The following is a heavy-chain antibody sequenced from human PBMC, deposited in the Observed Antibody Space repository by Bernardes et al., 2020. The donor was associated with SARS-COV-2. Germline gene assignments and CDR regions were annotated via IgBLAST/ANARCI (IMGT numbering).Heavy chain of an antibody. J-gene: IGHJ1*01. V-gene: IGHV3-33*03. CDR2: IGHDGTKI. D-gene: IGHD6-25*01. CDR3: ATGGS. CDR1: GFSFGSFD. Sequence: GGSLRLSCVASGFSFGSFDMHWVRQPPGKGLEWVAVIGHDGTKIQYGDSVMGRLTISRDNFQNTLYLQIDSLRADDTAMYYCATGGSWGQGTLVTVSS.